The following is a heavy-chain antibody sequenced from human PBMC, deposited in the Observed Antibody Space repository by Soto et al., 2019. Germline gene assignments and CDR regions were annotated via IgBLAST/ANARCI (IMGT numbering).Heavy chain of an antibody. V-gene: IGHV1-2*02. CDR3: ARWEVDIAPFDP. CDR2: INPNSGNT. CDR1: GYTFTGYY. Sequence: QVQLVQSGAEAKKPGASVTVSCKASGYTFTGYYIHWVRQAPGQGLEWMGWINPNSGNTKYVENFQGRVTMTRDTSIRTAYMELSGLRSDDTAVYYCARWEVDIAPFDPWGKGTLVTVSS. J-gene: IGHJ5*02. D-gene: IGHD5-12*01.